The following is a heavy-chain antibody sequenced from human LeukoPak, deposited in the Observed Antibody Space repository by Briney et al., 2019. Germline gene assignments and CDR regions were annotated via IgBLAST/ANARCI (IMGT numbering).Heavy chain of an antibody. CDR3: ARAGYSSTLQDY. V-gene: IGHV4-38-2*02. CDR2: IYHSGST. CDR1: AYSISSGYY. J-gene: IGHJ4*02. D-gene: IGHD6-13*01. Sequence: SETLSLTCTVSAYSISSGYYWGWIRQPPGKGLEWIGSIYHSGSTYYNPSLKSRVTISVDTSKNQFSLKLTSVTAADTAVYFCARAGYSSTLQDYWGQGTLVTVSS.